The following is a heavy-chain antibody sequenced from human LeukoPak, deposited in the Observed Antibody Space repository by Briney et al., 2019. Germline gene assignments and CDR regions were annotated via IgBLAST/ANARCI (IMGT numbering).Heavy chain of an antibody. CDR1: GYTFTSYG. Sequence: ASVKLSCKASGYTFTSYGISWVRQAPGQGLEWMGWISAYNGNTNYAQKLQGRVTMTTDTSTSTAYMELRSLRSDDTAVYYCARDREYYYDSPRYNWFDPWGQGTLVTVSS. V-gene: IGHV1-18*01. D-gene: IGHD3-22*01. CDR2: ISAYNGNT. J-gene: IGHJ5*02. CDR3: ARDREYYYDSPRYNWFDP.